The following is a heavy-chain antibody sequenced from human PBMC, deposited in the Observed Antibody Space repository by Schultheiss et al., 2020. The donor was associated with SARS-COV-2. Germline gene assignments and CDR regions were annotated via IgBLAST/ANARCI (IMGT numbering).Heavy chain of an antibody. D-gene: IGHD3-10*01. CDR1: GFTFSSYA. V-gene: IGHV3-30-3*01. CDR2: ISYDGSNK. Sequence: GESLKISCAASGFTFSSYAMHWVRQAPGKGLEWVAVISYDGSNKYYADSVKGRFTISRDNSKNTLYLQMNSLRAEDTAVYYCARDTTEYGSGSYYIRSYYYYGMDVWGQGTTVTVSS. J-gene: IGHJ6*02. CDR3: ARDTTEYGSGSYYIRSYYYYGMDV.